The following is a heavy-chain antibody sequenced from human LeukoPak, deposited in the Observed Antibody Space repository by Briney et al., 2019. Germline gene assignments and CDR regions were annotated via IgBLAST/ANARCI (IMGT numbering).Heavy chain of an antibody. CDR2: IYSGGST. CDR3: ARVKKTHTGFDY. V-gene: IGHV3-66*01. Sequence: GGSLRLSCAASGFTVSSNYMSWVRQAPGKGLEWVSVIYSGGSTYYADSVKGRFTISRDNSKNTLYLQMNSLRAEDTAVYYCARVKKTHTGFDYWGQGTLVTVSS. D-gene: IGHD4-17*01. CDR1: GFTVSSNY. J-gene: IGHJ4*02.